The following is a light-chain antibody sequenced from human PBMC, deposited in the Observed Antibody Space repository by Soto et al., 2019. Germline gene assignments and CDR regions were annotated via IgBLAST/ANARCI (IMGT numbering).Light chain of an antibody. CDR3: QQRSNWPT. CDR2: STS. J-gene: IGKJ1*01. CDR1: QSVSNNY. Sequence: EIVLTQSPGTLSLSPGERATLSCRASQSVSNNYLAWYQQRPGQAPRLLIYSTSNMATGIPARFSGSVSGTDFTLTISSLEPEDFAVYYCQQRSNWPTFGQGTKVDIK. V-gene: IGKV3-11*01.